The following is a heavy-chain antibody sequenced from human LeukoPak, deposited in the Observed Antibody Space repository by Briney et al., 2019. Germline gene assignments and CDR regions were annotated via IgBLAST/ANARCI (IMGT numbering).Heavy chain of an antibody. J-gene: IGHJ4*02. Sequence: GASVKVSCKASGYTFANYAMHWVRLAPGQRLEWMGWINADKGNTESSQKFQGRVTVTWDTSATTAYMELSSLRSEDTAVYYCARGGPNRSGWTLDHWGQGTLVTVSS. CDR3: ARGGPNRSGWTLDH. D-gene: IGHD6-19*01. CDR2: INADKGNT. V-gene: IGHV1-3*01. CDR1: GYTFANYA.